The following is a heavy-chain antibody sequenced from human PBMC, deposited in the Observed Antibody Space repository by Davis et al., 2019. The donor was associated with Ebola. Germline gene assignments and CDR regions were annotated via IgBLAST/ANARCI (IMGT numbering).Heavy chain of an antibody. Sequence: PGGSLRLSCAASGFPFSIHIMTWVRQTPEKGLEWVSAISDSGFTYYADFVQGRFTISRDNFRNMLYLQMNSLRAEDTAVYYCARGSTGGYWGQGTLVTVSS. D-gene: IGHD1-14*01. CDR2: ISDSGFT. CDR3: ARGSTGGY. CDR1: GFPFSIHI. J-gene: IGHJ4*02. V-gene: IGHV3-23*01.